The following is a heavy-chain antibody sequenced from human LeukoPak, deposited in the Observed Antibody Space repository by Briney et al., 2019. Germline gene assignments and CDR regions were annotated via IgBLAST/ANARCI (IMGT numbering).Heavy chain of an antibody. D-gene: IGHD3-22*01. CDR1: GFSFSGYA. CDR2: ISSNGGST. J-gene: IGHJ4*02. Sequence: GGSLRLSCAASGFSFSGYAMHWVRPAPGKGLEFVSAISSNGGSTYYANSVKGRFTISRDNSKNTLSLQMGGLRAEDMAVYYCARDPSHRYDSGGYNPGWYYDYWGQGTLVSVSS. CDR3: ARDPSHRYDSGGYNPGWYYDY. V-gene: IGHV3-64*01.